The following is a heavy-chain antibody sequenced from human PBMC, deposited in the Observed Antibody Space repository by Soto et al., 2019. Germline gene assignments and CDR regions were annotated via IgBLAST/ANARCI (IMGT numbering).Heavy chain of an antibody. J-gene: IGHJ4*02. D-gene: IGHD1-26*01. V-gene: IGHV4-31*03. CDR3: VRERGIVGGTAADY. CDR1: GGSISSGGYY. CDR2: IYYSWST. Sequence: QVQLQESGPGLVKPSQTLSLTCTVSGGSISSGGYYWSWIRQHPGKGLEWIGYIYYSWSTYYNPSLKRRVTLSVDTSMTQCSLKLSSLTAADTAVYYCVRERGIVGGTAADYWGPGTLVTVSS.